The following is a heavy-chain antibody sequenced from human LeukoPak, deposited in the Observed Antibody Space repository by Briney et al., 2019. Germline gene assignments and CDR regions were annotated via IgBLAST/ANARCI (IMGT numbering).Heavy chain of an antibody. J-gene: IGHJ4*02. D-gene: IGHD3-9*01. Sequence: GGSLRLSCAASGFTFSSYSMNRVRQAPGKGLEWVSSISSSSSYIYYADSVKGRFTISRDNAKNSLYLQMNSLRAEDTAVYYCAREYYDILTGYSLDDYWGQGTLVTVSS. CDR3: AREYYDILTGYSLDDY. V-gene: IGHV3-21*01. CDR2: ISSSSSYI. CDR1: GFTFSSYS.